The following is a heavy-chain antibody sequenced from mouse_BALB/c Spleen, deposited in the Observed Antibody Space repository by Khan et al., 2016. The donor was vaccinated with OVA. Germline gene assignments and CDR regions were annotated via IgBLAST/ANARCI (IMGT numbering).Heavy chain of an antibody. Sequence: QIQLVQSGPELKKPGETVKISCKASGYTFTNYGMNWVKQAPGKGLKWLGWINTYTGEPTYADDFKGRFVFSLETSASTAYLQLNNLKNEDTATYFCASGGYWYFDVWGAGTTVTVSS. CDR1: GYTFTNYG. J-gene: IGHJ1*01. V-gene: IGHV9-3-1*01. CDR3: ASGGYWYFDV. CDR2: INTYTGEP. D-gene: IGHD1-1*02.